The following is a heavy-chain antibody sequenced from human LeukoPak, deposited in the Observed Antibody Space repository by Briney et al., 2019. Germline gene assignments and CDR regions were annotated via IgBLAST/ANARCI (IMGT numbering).Heavy chain of an antibody. V-gene: IGHV3-11*01. D-gene: IGHD7-27*01. CDR3: ARGHWGLDY. CDR2: LSNTGSDS. J-gene: IGHJ4*02. CDR1: GFTFSDHY. Sequence: GGSLRLTCRASGFTFSDHYMTWVRQAPGKGLEYISYLSNTGSDSFYADSVKGRFSISRDNAEKSLYLQMNDLRAEDTAVYYCARGHWGLDYWGQGTLVTVSS.